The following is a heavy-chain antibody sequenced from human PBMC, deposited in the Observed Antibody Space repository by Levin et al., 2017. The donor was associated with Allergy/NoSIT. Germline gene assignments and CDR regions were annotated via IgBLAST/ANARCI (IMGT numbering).Heavy chain of an antibody. CDR2: IFYTGGP. CDR1: GDSIISSNDY. Sequence: SQTLSLTCSVSGDSIISSNDYWGWIRQPPGKGLEWIGSIFYTGGPQYNPSLMSRVTISVDTSKNQFSLKLNSVTAADTAIYYCARHYASGSYLIWYFDYWGQGTLVTVSS. D-gene: IGHD3-10*01. V-gene: IGHV4-39*01. CDR3: ARHYASGSYLIWYFDY. J-gene: IGHJ4*02.